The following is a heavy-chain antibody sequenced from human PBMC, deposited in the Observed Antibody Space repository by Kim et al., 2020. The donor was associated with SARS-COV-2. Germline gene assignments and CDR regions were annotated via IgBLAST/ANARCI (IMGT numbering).Heavy chain of an antibody. D-gene: IGHD3-9*01. V-gene: IGHV3-15*01. Sequence: GGSLRLSCAASGFTFSNAWMSWVRQAPGKGLEWVGRIKSKTDGGTTDYAAPVKGRFTISRDDSKNTLYLQMNSLKTEDTAVYYCTTARGYFDWLAIGSWGQGTTVTVSS. CDR2: IKSKTDGGTT. CDR3: TTARGYFDWLAIGS. J-gene: IGHJ6*02. CDR1: GFTFSNAW.